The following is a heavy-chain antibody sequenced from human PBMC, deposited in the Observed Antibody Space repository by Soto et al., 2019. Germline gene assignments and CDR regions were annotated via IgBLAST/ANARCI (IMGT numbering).Heavy chain of an antibody. V-gene: IGHV3-30*18. CDR1: GFTFSSYG. J-gene: IGHJ4*02. CDR2: ISYDGSNK. D-gene: IGHD3-9*01. Sequence: PGGSLRLSCAASGFTFSSYGMHWVRQAPGKGLEWVAVISYDGSNKYYADSVKGRFTISRDNSKNTLYLQMNSLRAEDTAVYYCAKLAYDILTGYVDYWGQGTLVTVS. CDR3: AKLAYDILTGYVDY.